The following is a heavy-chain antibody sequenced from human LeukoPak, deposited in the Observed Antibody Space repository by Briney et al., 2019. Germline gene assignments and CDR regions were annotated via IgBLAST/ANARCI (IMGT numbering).Heavy chain of an antibody. V-gene: IGHV4-39*01. CDR3: ARAVGATAGGNWFDP. CDR1: GGSISSSSYY. D-gene: IGHD1-26*01. J-gene: IGHJ5*02. CDR2: IYYSGST. Sequence: PSETLSLTCTVSGGSISSSSYYWGWIRQPPGQGLEWIGSIYYSGSTYYNPSLKSRVTISVDTSKNQFSLKLSSVTAADTAVYYCARAVGATAGGNWFDPWGQGTLVTVSS.